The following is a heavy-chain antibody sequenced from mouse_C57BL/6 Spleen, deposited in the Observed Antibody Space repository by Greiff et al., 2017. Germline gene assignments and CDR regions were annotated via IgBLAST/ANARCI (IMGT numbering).Heavy chain of an antibody. D-gene: IGHD3-2*02. CDR2: ISPGDGDT. J-gene: IGHJ3*01. V-gene: IGHV1-82*01. CDR3: ATAQATGWFAY. Sequence: VQLQQSGPELVKPGASVKISCKASGYAFSSSGMNWVKQRPGTGLEWIGRISPGDGDTNYNGKFKGKATLTADQSSGTAYMLLSRLTSEDASVYFCATAQATGWFAYWGQGTLVTVSA. CDR1: GYAFSSSG.